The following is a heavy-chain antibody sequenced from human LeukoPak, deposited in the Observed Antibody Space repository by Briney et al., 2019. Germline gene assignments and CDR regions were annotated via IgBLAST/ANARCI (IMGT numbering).Heavy chain of an antibody. V-gene: IGHV4-59*01. CDR2: TYYTGTT. CDR3: ARGYDIDV. CDR1: GGSISNYY. Sequence: NASETLSLTCTVSGGSISNYYWSWIRQPPGKALEWIGYTYYTGTTKYNPSLKSRATISLDTSKNQFSLKLTSVTAADTALFFCARGYDIDVWGQGTTVTVSS. J-gene: IGHJ6*02.